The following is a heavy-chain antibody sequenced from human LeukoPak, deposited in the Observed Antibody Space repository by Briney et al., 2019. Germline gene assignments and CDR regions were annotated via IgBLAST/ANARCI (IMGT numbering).Heavy chain of an antibody. CDR3: ARRVAYDSSGYYFLRQSYTIDI. V-gene: IGHV4-30-4*01. CDR1: GGSISSGDYY. D-gene: IGHD3-22*01. Sequence: PSETLSLTCTVSGGSISSGDYYWSWIRQPPGKGLEWIGYICYSGSTYYNPSLKSRVTISVDTSKNQFSLKLSSVTAADTAVYYCARRVAYDSSGYYFLRQSYTIDIWGQGTMVTVSS. J-gene: IGHJ3*02. CDR2: ICYSGST.